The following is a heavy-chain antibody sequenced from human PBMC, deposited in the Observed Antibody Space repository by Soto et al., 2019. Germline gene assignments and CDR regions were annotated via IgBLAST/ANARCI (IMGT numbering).Heavy chain of an antibody. CDR1: GFTFSSYG. J-gene: IGHJ4*02. Sequence: GGSLRLSCAASGFTFSSYGMHWVRQAPGKGLEWVAVISYDGSNKYYADSVKGRFTISRDNSKNTLYLQMNSLRAEDTAVYYCAPDPDGYYYGSGSSRPSFDYWGQGTLVTVS. D-gene: IGHD3-10*01. CDR2: ISYDGSNK. V-gene: IGHV3-30*03. CDR3: APDPDGYYYGSGSSRPSFDY.